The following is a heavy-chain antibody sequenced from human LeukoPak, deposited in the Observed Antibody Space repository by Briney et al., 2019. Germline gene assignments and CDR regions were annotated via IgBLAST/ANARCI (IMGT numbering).Heavy chain of an antibody. CDR2: LFYSGST. CDR3: AREDWDYAFDI. D-gene: IGHD3/OR15-3a*01. J-gene: IGHJ3*02. V-gene: IGHV4-39*07. Sequence: PAETLSLTCSVSGGSITSSSYHWVWIRQPPGKGLEWIVDLFYSGSTYYSPSLKSRLTISIDTSKNQFSLKLSSVTAADTAVYYCAREDWDYAFDIWGQGTMVTVSS. CDR1: GGSITSSSYH.